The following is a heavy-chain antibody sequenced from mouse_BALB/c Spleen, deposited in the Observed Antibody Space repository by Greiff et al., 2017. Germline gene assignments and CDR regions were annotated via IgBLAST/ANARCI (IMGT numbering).Heavy chain of an antibody. D-gene: IGHD2-3*01. CDR1: GYSFTDYI. V-gene: IGHV1-39*01. Sequence: VQLQQTGPELVKPGASVKISCKASGYSFTDYIMLWVKQSHGKSLEWIGNINPYYGSTSYNLKFKGKATLTVDKSSSTAYMQLNSLTSEDSAVYYCARADDGWAMDYWGQGTSVTVSS. J-gene: IGHJ4*01. CDR3: ARADDGWAMDY. CDR2: INPYYGST.